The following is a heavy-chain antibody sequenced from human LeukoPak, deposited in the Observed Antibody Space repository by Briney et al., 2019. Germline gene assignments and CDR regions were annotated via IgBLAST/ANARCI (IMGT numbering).Heavy chain of an antibody. V-gene: IGHV4-31*03. Sequence: SQTLSLTCTVSGGSISSGGYYWSGIRQHPGKGLEWIGYIYYSGSTYYNPSLKSRVTISVDTSKNQFSLKLSSVTAADTAVYYCARDRNPYGGNSYRFDPWGQGTLVTVSS. J-gene: IGHJ5*02. CDR1: GGSISSGGYY. CDR3: ARDRNPYGGNSYRFDP. CDR2: IYYSGST. D-gene: IGHD4-23*01.